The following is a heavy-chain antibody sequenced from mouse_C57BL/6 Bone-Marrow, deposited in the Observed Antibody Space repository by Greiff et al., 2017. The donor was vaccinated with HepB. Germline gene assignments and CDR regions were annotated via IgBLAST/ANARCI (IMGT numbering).Heavy chain of an antibody. J-gene: IGHJ3*01. D-gene: IGHD6-2*01. CDR1: GFSLTSYG. V-gene: IGHV2-9*01. CDR3: AKISGAWFAY. Sequence: VQRVESGPGLVAPSQTLSITCTVSGFSLTSYGLDWVRQPPGKGLEWLGVIWGGGSTNYNSALMTRLSIIKDNTKSQVFLKMNSLQTDDTALYYCAKISGAWFAYWGQGTLVTVSA. CDR2: IWGGGST.